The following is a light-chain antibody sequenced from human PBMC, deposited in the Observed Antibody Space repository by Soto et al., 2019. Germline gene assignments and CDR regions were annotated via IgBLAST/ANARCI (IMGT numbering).Light chain of an antibody. CDR2: LGS. Sequence: DIVMTQSPLSLPVTPGEPASISCRSSQSLLHSDGYIYLDWYLQRPGQSPQLLICLGSNRASGVPDRFSGSGSGTHFTLTISRVEAEDFGVYYCMQALQTPWTFGQGTRVEFK. CDR1: QSLLHSDGYIY. J-gene: IGKJ1*01. CDR3: MQALQTPWT. V-gene: IGKV2-28*01.